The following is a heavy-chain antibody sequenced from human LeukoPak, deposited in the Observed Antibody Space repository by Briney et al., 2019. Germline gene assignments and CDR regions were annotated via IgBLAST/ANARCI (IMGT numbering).Heavy chain of an antibody. J-gene: IGHJ4*02. D-gene: IGHD2-2*01. CDR1: GFTFSSYA. Sequence: GGSLRLSCAASGFTFSSYAMSWVRQAPGKGLEWVSAIRGSGGSTYHADSVKGRFTISRDNSKNTLYLQMNSLRAEDTAVYYCAKPSQGYCSSTSCYPPPDYWGQGTLVTVSS. V-gene: IGHV3-23*01. CDR3: AKPSQGYCSSTSCYPPPDY. CDR2: IRGSGGST.